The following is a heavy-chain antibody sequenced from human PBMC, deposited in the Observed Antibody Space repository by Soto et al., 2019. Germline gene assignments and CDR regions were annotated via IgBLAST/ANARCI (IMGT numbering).Heavy chain of an antibody. CDR2: VNPILSMS. V-gene: IGHV1-69*02. Sequence: GASVKVSCKASGDTFSFYTINWVRQAPGLGLEWMGRVNPILSMSNYAQKFQGRVTMTADKSTSTAYMGLRSLRSEDTASYYCATSYGSGYRAFDFWG. CDR3: ATSYGSGYRAFDF. CDR1: GDTFSFYT. J-gene: IGHJ4*01. D-gene: IGHD3-10*01.